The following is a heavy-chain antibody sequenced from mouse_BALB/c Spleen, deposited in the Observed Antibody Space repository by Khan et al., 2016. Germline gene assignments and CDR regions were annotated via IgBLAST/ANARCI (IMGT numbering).Heavy chain of an antibody. D-gene: IGHD1-1*01. V-gene: IGHV5-2*01. J-gene: IGHJ3*01. Sequence: EVELVESGGGLVQPGESLKLSCESNEYEFPSHDMSWVRKTPEKRLELVAAINSAGNDTYYPDTMERRFIISRDNTKKTLYLQINSLRSENTALYYCTRHYYGRSFWFAYWGQGTLVTVSA. CDR1: EYEFPSHD. CDR2: INSAGNDT. CDR3: TRHYYGRSFWFAY.